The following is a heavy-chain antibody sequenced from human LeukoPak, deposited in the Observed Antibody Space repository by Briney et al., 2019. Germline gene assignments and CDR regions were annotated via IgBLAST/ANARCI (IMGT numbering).Heavy chain of an antibody. V-gene: IGHV3-11*04. CDR1: GFTFSDYY. J-gene: IGHJ6*02. CDR2: ISSSASTI. CDR3: ARDLGGYSYGYYYYGMDV. Sequence: AGGSLRLSCAASGFTFSDYYMSWIRQAPGKGLEWVSYISSSASTIYYADSVKGRFTISRDNAKNSLYLQMNSLRAEDTAVYYCARDLGGYSYGYYYYGMDVWGQGTTVTVSS. D-gene: IGHD5-18*01.